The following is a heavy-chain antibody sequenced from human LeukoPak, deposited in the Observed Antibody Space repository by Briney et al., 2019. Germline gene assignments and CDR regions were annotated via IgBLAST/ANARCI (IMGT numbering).Heavy chain of an antibody. CDR3: ARDFGSSCYYPPDY. D-gene: IGHD3-22*01. J-gene: IGHJ4*02. CDR1: GYTFTSYG. V-gene: IGHV1-18*01. Sequence: ASVKLSRKASGYTFTSYGISWARHAPGQGLECVGYISAYNGNTNHAQKLQGRVTRTTDTSTSTAYMELRSLRSDDTAVYYCARDFGSSCYYPPDYWGQGTLVTVSS. CDR2: ISAYNGNT.